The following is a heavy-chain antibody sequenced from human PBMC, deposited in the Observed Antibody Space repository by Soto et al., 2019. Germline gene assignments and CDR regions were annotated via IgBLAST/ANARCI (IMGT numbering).Heavy chain of an antibody. J-gene: IGHJ4*02. CDR3: AHREGRVSGKPVDV. V-gene: IGHV2-5*02. D-gene: IGHD2-8*01. Sequence: SGPTLVNPTQTLTLTCTFSGFSLTTSGVSVGWIRQPPGEALEWLALVYWDDDKRYSPSLESRLTITKDTSKNQVVLTMTNMDTLDTATYFWAHREGRVSGKPVDVWGEGTLDTVS. CDR2: VYWDDDK. CDR1: GFSLTTSGVS.